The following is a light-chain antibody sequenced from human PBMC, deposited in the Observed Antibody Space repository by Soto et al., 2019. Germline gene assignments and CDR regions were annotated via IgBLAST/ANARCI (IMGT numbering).Light chain of an antibody. J-gene: IGKJ1*01. CDR1: QRVSSN. Sequence: EIVMTQSPATLSVSPGERATLSFRASQRVSSNLAWYQQKPGQAPRLLIYAASTRATNIPDRFSGSGSGTDFTLTITSLQSEDFAVYYCQQYNNWPRTFGQGTKVDI. V-gene: IGKV3-15*01. CDR3: QQYNNWPRT. CDR2: AAS.